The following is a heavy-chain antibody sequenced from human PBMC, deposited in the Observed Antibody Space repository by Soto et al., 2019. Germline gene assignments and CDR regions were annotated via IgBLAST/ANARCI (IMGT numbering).Heavy chain of an antibody. V-gene: IGHV3-73*02. CDR1: GYTFSGSS. J-gene: IGHJ4*02. CDR2: IRDKANNYAT. Sequence: EVQLVESGGGLVQPGGSLKLSCVAPGYTFSGSSIHWVRQASGKGLEWVGRIRDKANNYATSYAASVSGRFTISRDDSKNPAYLQMNSMKTEDTAVYYCTTKDYWGRGTLVTVSS. CDR3: TTKDY.